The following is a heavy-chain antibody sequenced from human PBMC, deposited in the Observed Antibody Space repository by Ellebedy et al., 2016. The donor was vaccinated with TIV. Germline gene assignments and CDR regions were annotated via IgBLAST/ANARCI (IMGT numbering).Heavy chain of an antibody. D-gene: IGHD3-22*01. CDR3: AREGYYYDTSGYYGGDVYYGMDI. V-gene: IGHV1-18*04. J-gene: IGHJ6*02. Sequence: ASVQVSCXASGYTFTTDAFSWVRQAPGQGLQWLGWISTYNGNTKYAQKFQGRVTMTTDRSTSTADMELRSLRSDDTAVYYCAREGYYYDTSGYYGGDVYYGMDIWGQGTTVTVSS. CDR1: GYTFTTDA. CDR2: ISTYNGNT.